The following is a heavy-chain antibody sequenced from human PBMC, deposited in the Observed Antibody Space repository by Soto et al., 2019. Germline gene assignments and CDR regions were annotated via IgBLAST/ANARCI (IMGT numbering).Heavy chain of an antibody. Sequence: SVKVSCKASGGTFSSYAISWVRQAPGQGLEWMGGIIPIFGTANYAQKLQGRVTMTTDTSTSTAYMELRSLRSDDTAVYYCAREGNDFWSGYITGWGQGTLVTVSS. J-gene: IGHJ4*02. D-gene: IGHD3-3*01. CDR2: IIPIFGTA. CDR1: GGTFSSYA. V-gene: IGHV1-69*05. CDR3: AREGNDFWSGYITG.